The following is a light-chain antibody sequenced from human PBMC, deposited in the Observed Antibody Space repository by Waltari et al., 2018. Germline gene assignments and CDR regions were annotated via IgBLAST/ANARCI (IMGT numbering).Light chain of an antibody. Sequence: DIQMTQSPSFVPASVGDRVTITCRASQNIDSDLNWSQQKPGKAPRLLIYDASSLQRGVPSRFSGSGSGTDFTLTVSSLQPEDFAIYYCQQSYTTPPMYTFGQGTKLEIK. J-gene: IGKJ2*01. CDR1: QNIDSD. V-gene: IGKV1-39*01. CDR3: QQSYTTPPMYT. CDR2: DAS.